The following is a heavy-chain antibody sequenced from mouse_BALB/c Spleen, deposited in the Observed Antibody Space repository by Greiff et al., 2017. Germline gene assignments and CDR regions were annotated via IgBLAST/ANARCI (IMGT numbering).Heavy chain of an antibody. J-gene: IGHJ3*01. CDR2: INPYNDGT. CDR1: GYTFTSYV. CDR3: ARGGYYDPFAY. D-gene: IGHD2-4*01. V-gene: IGHV1-14*01. Sequence: VQLKQSGPELVKPGASVKMSCTASGYTFTSYVMHWVKQKPGQGLEWIGNINPYNDGTKYNEKFKGKATLTSDKSSSTAYMELSSLTSEDSAVYYCARGGYYDPFAYWGQGTLVTVSA.